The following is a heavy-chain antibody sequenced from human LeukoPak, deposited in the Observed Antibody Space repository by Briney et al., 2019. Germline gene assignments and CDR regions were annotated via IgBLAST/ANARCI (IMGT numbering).Heavy chain of an antibody. Sequence: ASVKVSCKASGYTFTGYYMHWVRQAPGQGPEWMGWINPNSGGTNYAQKFQGRVTMTRDTSISTAYMELSRLRSDDTAVYYCARAGVSYYYDSSGYFDYWGQGTLVTVSS. CDR1: GYTFTGYY. V-gene: IGHV1-2*02. D-gene: IGHD3-22*01. CDR3: ARAGVSYYYDSSGYFDY. CDR2: INPNSGGT. J-gene: IGHJ4*02.